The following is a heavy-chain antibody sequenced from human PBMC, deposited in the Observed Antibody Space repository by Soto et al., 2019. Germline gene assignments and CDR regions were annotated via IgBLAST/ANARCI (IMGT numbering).Heavy chain of an antibody. CDR2: ISYDGSNK. CDR3: ANGGYDSSGYYLDY. Sequence: GGSLRLSCAASGFTFSSYWMSWVRQAPGKGLEWVAVISYDGSNKYYADSVKGRFTISRDNSKNTLYLQMNSLRAEDTAVYYCANGGYDSSGYYLDYWGQGTLVTVSS. J-gene: IGHJ4*02. CDR1: GFTFSSYW. V-gene: IGHV3-30*18. D-gene: IGHD3-22*01.